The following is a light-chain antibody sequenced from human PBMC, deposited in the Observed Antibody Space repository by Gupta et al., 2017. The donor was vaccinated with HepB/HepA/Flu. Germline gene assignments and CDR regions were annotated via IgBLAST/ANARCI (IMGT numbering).Light chain of an antibody. CDR2: TNI. CDR1: SSNIGSNS. Sequence: QSVLTQPPSASGTPGQRVTISCSGGSSNIGSNSVHWYQQLPGTAPRLLIYTNIQRPSGVPDRFSGSKSGTSSSLAISGLQAEDEADYYCAAWDDTEKTVVIGGGTKLTVL. J-gene: IGLJ2*01. V-gene: IGLV1-44*01. CDR3: AAWDDTEKTVV.